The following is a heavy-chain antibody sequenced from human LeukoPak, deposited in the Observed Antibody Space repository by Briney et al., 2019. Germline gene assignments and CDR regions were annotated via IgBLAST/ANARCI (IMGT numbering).Heavy chain of an antibody. CDR3: ARGPPSFGESNNWFDP. CDR2: IYYSRST. J-gene: IGHJ5*02. V-gene: IGHV4-30-4*01. CDR1: GGSISSGDYY. Sequence: SETLSLTCTVSGGSISSGDYYWRWLRQPPGRGLEWIGYIYYSRSTYYNPSLKSRVTISVDTSKNQFSLKLSSVTAADTAVYYCARGPPSFGESNNWFDPWGQGTLVTVSS. D-gene: IGHD3-10*01.